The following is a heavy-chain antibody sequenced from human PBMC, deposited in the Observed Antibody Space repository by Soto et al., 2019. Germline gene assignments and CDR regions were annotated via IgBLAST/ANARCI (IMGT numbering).Heavy chain of an antibody. Sequence: PSETLSLTCAVYGGSFSGYYWSWIRQPPGKGLEWIGEINHSGSTNYNPSLKSRVTISVDTSKNQFSLKLSSVTAADTAVYYCARGAGGSRYYVDVWGKGTTVTVSS. V-gene: IGHV4-34*01. D-gene: IGHD2-2*01. CDR3: ARGAGGSRYYVDV. J-gene: IGHJ6*03. CDR1: GGSFSGYY. CDR2: INHSGST.